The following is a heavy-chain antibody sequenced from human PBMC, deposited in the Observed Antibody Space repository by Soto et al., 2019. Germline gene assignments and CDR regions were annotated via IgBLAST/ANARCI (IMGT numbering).Heavy chain of an antibody. CDR3: AHFTGGWDGVTFDY. CDR2: IYWDDDK. CDR1: GFSLSTSGVG. Sequence: QITLKESGPTLVKPTQTLTLTCTFSGFSLSTSGVGVGWIRQPPGKALEWLALIYWDDDKRYSPSLKSRLTITKDTSKNQVVLTMTNMDPVDTATYYCAHFTGGWDGVTFDYWGQGTLVTVSS. D-gene: IGHD2-21*02. J-gene: IGHJ4*02. V-gene: IGHV2-5*02.